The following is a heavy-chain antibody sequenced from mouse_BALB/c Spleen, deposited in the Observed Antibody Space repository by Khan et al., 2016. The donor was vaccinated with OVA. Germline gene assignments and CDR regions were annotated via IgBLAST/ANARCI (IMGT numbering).Heavy chain of an antibody. V-gene: IGHV2-6-5*01. CDR2: IWGGGST. CDR3: AKQIWSPYYGMDY. Sequence: QVQLKESGPGLVAPSQSLSITCTVSGFSLTSYGVGWVRQPPGKGLEWLGVIWGGGSTYYNSVLKSRLSISKDNSKSQVFLKMNSLQTDDTAMYYCAKQIWSPYYGMDYWGQGTSVTVSS. CDR1: GFSLTSYG. J-gene: IGHJ4*01. D-gene: IGHD1-1*02.